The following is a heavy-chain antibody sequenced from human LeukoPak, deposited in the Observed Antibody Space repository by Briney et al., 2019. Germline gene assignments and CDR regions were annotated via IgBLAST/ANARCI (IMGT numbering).Heavy chain of an antibody. CDR1: GHTLTELS. CDR3: ATAGPLRFGDFVSRS. J-gene: IGHJ4*02. D-gene: IGHD3-10*01. CDR2: FDPEEGET. V-gene: IGHV1-24*01. Sequence: GASVTVSCKVSGHTLTELSMNWVRQGPGGGLEWMGGFDPEEGETLYAQKFQGRVTMTDDTSTDTAYMELRSLRSEDTAVYYCATAGPLRFGDFVSRSWGQGTLVTVSS.